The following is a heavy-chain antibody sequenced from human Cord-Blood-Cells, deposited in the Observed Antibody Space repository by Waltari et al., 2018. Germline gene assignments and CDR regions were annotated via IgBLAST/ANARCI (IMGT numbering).Heavy chain of an antibody. CDR2: IYSGGST. CDR1: GFTVSTTY. CDR3: ARAVAVVTHYYFDY. D-gene: IGHD2-21*02. V-gene: IGHV3-53*01. J-gene: IGHJ4*02. Sequence: EVQLVASGGGLIQPGGSLRLSCAASGFTVSTTYMSWFREAPGKGLEWVSVIYSGGSTYYADSVKGRFTISRDNSKNTLYLQMNSLRAEDTAVYYCARAVAVVTHYYFDYWGQGTLVTVSS.